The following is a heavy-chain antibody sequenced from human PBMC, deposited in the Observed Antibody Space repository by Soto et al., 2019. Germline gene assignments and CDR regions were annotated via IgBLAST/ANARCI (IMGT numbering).Heavy chain of an antibody. CDR1: GGSISSSSYY. CDR3: ARGLIIAAFVWFDP. J-gene: IGHJ5*02. CDR2: IDYSGST. D-gene: IGHD6-6*01. V-gene: IGHV4-39*01. Sequence: SETLSLTCTVSGGSISSSSYYWGWIRQPPGKGLEGMGSIDYSGSTYYTPPLKSRVTTSVDTSKNQFSVKLNSVTAADTAVHYWARGLIIAAFVWFDPWGQGTLVTVSP.